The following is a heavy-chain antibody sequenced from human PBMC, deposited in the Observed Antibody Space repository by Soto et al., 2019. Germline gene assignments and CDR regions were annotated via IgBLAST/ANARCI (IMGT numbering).Heavy chain of an antibody. Sequence: SETLSLTCTVSGGSISSYYWSWIRQPPGKGLEWIGEINHSGSTNYNPSLKSRVTISVDTSKNQFSLKLSSVTAADTAVYYCARGSRITMVRGVNRFDPWGQGTLVTVSS. CDR3: ARGSRITMVRGVNRFDP. CDR2: INHSGST. CDR1: GGSISSYY. J-gene: IGHJ5*02. V-gene: IGHV4-34*01. D-gene: IGHD3-10*01.